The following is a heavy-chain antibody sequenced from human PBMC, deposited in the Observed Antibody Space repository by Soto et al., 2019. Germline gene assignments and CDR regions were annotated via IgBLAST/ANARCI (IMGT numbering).Heavy chain of an antibody. CDR1: GFTVNKAW. V-gene: IGHV3-15*01. CDR2: IKSIGGGGTT. Sequence: EVQLVESGGGLVKPGGSLRLSCATSGFTVNKAWMSWVRQAPGKGLEWVGRIKSIGGGGTTDYAAPVKGRFIVSREDSXDTLYLQMNSLKTEDTAVYYGAADLPNYGSGEFDYWGQGTLVTVSS. J-gene: IGHJ4*02. CDR3: AADLPNYGSGEFDY. D-gene: IGHD3-10*01.